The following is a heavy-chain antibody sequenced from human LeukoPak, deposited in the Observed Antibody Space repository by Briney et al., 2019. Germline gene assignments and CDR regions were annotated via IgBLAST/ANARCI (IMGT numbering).Heavy chain of an antibody. Sequence: SETLSLNCIVSGGPISTYYWTWIRQPPGKGLEWIGYIYYTGSTNYNPSLKSRVTISIDTSKNQFSLKLTSVTAADTAVYYCARSGTGLDFDSWGQGTLVTVSS. CDR3: ARSGTGLDFDS. D-gene: IGHD6-25*01. V-gene: IGHV4-59*01. CDR1: GGPISTYY. CDR2: IYYTGST. J-gene: IGHJ4*02.